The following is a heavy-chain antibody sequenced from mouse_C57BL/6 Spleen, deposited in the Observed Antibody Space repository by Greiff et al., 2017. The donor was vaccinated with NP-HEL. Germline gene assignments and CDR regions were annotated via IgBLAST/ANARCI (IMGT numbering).Heavy chain of an antibody. D-gene: IGHD1-1*01. CDR3: ARGGETLRSHYYAMDY. Sequence: LQQSGAELARPGASVKLSCKASGYTFTSYGISWVKQRTGQGLEWIGEIYPRSGNTYYNEKFKGKATLTADKSSSTAYMELRSLTSEDSAVYFCARGGETLRSHYYAMDYWGQGTSVTVSS. V-gene: IGHV1-81*01. CDR1: GYTFTSYG. J-gene: IGHJ4*01. CDR2: IYPRSGNT.